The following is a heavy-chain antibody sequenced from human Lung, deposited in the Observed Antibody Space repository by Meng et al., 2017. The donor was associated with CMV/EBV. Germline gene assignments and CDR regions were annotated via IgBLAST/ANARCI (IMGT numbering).Heavy chain of an antibody. CDR3: ARGDSSWYRLDY. J-gene: IGHJ4*02. CDR1: GGTFSSYG. V-gene: IGHV1-69*05. CDR2: IIPILGTA. D-gene: IGHD6-13*01. Sequence: CKTSGGTFSSYGISWMRQAPGQGLEWMGGIIPILGTASYAQKFQGRVTITTDESTSTAYMELSSLSSEDTAVYYCARGDSSWYRLDYWGQGTLVTVSS.